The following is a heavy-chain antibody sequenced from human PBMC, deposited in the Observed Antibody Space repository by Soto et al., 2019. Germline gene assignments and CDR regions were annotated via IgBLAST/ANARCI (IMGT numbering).Heavy chain of an antibody. CDR3: ATIKRGHDYDSSGFHPVDY. V-gene: IGHV3-48*02. J-gene: IGHJ4*02. CDR2: ISSTSSTI. D-gene: IGHD3-22*01. CDR1: GFTFSCCS. Sequence: GGSLRLSCAASGFTFSCCSMNWVRQAPGMGLEWLSYISSTSSTIYYADSVEGRFTISRDNAKNSLILQMTNLRDEYTAFYYCATIKRGHDYDSSGFHPVDYWGQGTLVTVSS.